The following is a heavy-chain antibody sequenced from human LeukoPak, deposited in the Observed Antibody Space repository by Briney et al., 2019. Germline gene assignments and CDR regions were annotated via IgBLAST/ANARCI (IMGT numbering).Heavy chain of an antibody. J-gene: IGHJ4*02. Sequence: GGSLRLSCAASGFTFSTYAMSWVRQAPGKGLEWVSTISSGGGFAYYSDSVKGRFTISRDSSKNTLCLQMNSLRAENTAVYYCAKDLRIRAGVPDYWGQGTLVTVSS. D-gene: IGHD2-8*01. CDR2: ISSGGGFA. CDR3: AKDLRIRAGVPDY. V-gene: IGHV3-23*01. CDR1: GFTFSTYA.